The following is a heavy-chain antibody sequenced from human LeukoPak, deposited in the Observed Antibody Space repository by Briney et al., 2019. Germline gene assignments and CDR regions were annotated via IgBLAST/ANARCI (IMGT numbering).Heavy chain of an antibody. CDR2: INHSGST. V-gene: IGHV4-34*01. Sequence: SETLSLTCAVYGGSFSGYYWSWIRQPPGKGLEWIGEINHSGSTNYNPSLKSRVTISVDTSKYQFSLKLSSVTAADTAVYYCARRSPTIWGSGTIYYYYYMDVWGKGTTVTISS. CDR3: ARRSPTIWGSGTIYYYYYMDV. J-gene: IGHJ6*03. D-gene: IGHD3-10*01. CDR1: GGSFSGYY.